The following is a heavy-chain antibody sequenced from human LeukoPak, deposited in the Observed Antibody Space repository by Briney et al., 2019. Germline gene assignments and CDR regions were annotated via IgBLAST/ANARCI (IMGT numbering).Heavy chain of an antibody. CDR2: INPSGGST. D-gene: IGHD1-1*01. V-gene: IGHV1-46*01. CDR3: ARDNSMEDTAWWFDP. CDR1: GYTFTSYY. Sequence: ASVKISCKASGYTFTSYYMHWVRQAPGQGLEWMGIINPSGGSTSYAQKFQGRVTMTRDMSTSTDYMELSSLRSEDTAVYYCARDNSMEDTAWWFDPWGQGTLVTVSS. J-gene: IGHJ5*02.